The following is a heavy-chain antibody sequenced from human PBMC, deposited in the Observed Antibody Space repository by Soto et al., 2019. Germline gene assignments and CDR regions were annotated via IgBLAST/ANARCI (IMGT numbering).Heavy chain of an antibody. D-gene: IGHD4-4*01. CDR2: IYYSGST. V-gene: IGHV4-61*08. Sequence: SQPLSLTCSVSYGSISSGGYYWSFIKQPPWKGLEWIGYIYYSGSTNYNPSLKSRVTISVDTSKNQLSLKLSSVTAADTAVYYCARGMTTVTTLDYWGQGTLVTVSS. CDR1: YGSISSGGYY. CDR3: ARGMTTVTTLDY. J-gene: IGHJ4*02.